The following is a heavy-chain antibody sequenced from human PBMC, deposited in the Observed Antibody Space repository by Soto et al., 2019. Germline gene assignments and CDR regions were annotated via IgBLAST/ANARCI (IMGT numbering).Heavy chain of an antibody. CDR2: ISSSSSTI. CDR3: ARDTVGAIVYFYYYGMDV. J-gene: IGHJ6*02. V-gene: IGHV3-48*02. CDR1: GFTFSSYS. D-gene: IGHD1-26*01. Sequence: EVQLVESGGGVVQPGGSLRLSCAASGFTFSSYSMNWVRQAPGKGLEWVSYISSSSSTIYYADSVKGRFTISRDNAKNSLYLHMNSLRDEDTAVYYCARDTVGAIVYFYYYGMDVWGQGTSVTVSS.